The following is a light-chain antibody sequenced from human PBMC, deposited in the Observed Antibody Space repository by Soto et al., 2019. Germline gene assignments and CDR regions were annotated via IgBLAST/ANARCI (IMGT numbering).Light chain of an antibody. CDR1: QGISSW. J-gene: IGKJ4*01. V-gene: IGKV1D-12*01. Sequence: DIHMKQSTSSVSASVGDRVTITCRASQGISSWLGWYQQKPGKAPKLLIYAASSLQSGVPSRFRDSGPRTDFTLTISSLQPEDFATYYWQQANSFPLTVGVGTKVDIK. CDR2: AAS. CDR3: QQANSFPLT.